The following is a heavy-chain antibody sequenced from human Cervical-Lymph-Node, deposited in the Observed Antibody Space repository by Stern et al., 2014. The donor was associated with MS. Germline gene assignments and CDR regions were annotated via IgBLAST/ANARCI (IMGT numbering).Heavy chain of an antibody. CDR2: ISAYNGNT. D-gene: IGHD3-16*01. Sequence: QDQLVQSGAEVKKPGASVKVPCRASGFTFTNYGLMWVRQAPGQGLEWMGWISAYNGNTNYAQKFQGRIILTTDTSTNIAYMELRSLRSDDTALYYCARGGGRSMDVWGQGTTVTVSS. V-gene: IGHV1-18*01. J-gene: IGHJ6*02. CDR1: GFTFTNYG. CDR3: ARGGGRSMDV.